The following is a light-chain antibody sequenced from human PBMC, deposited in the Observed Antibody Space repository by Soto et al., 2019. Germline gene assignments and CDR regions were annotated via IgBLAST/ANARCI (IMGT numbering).Light chain of an antibody. V-gene: IGKV1-8*01. CDR1: QGISSY. J-gene: IGKJ4*01. Sequence: AIRMTQSPSSFSASTGDIVTITCRASQGISSYLAWYQQKPGKAPKLLIYAASTLQSGVPSRFSGSGSGTDFTLTFSCLQSEDFATYYCQQYYSYPPLTFGGGTKVEIK. CDR3: QQYYSYPPLT. CDR2: AAS.